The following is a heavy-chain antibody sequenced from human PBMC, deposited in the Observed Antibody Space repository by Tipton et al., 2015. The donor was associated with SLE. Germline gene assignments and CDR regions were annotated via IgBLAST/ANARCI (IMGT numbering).Heavy chain of an antibody. V-gene: IGHV3-23*05. CDR2: IYRSGSSV. CDR3: AKDRKMQWPAFSDY. CDR1: GFTFSNYA. Sequence: GSLRLSCAVSGFTFSNYAMNWVRQAPGRGLEWVSIIYRSGSSVHYEDSVKGRFTISRDSSKNTLILQMDSLRAEDTAVYYCAKDRKMQWPAFSDYWGQGTLVTVSS. J-gene: IGHJ4*02. D-gene: IGHD6-19*01.